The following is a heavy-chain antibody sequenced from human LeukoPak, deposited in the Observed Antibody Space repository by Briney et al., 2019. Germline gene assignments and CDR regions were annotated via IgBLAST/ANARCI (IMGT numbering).Heavy chain of an antibody. Sequence: VASVKVSCKASGYTFTSYDINWVRQATGQGLEWMGWMNPNSGNTGYAQKFQGRVTMTRNTSISTAYMELSSLRSEDTAVYYCARGLDYYGSGSYYTWFDPWGQGTLVTVSS. CDR3: ARGLDYYGSGSYYTWFDP. D-gene: IGHD3-10*01. J-gene: IGHJ5*02. V-gene: IGHV1-8*01. CDR1: GYTFTSYD. CDR2: MNPNSGNT.